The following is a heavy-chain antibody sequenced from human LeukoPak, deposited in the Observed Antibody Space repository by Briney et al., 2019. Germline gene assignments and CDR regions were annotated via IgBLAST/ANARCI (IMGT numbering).Heavy chain of an antibody. V-gene: IGHV1-3*01. CDR2: INAGNGNT. D-gene: IGHD6-13*01. CDR1: GYTFTSYA. J-gene: IGHJ3*02. CDR3: ARRVGRAVEAGAFDI. Sequence: ASVKVTCKASGYTFTSYAMHWVRQAPGQRLEWMGWINAGNGNTKYSQKFQGRVTITRDTSASTACMELSSLRAEDTAVYYCARRVGRAVEAGAFDIWGQGTMVTVSS.